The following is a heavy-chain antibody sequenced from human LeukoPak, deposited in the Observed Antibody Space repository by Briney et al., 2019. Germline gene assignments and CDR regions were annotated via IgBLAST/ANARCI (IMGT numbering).Heavy chain of an antibody. V-gene: IGHV3-30*18. CDR3: VKEGFGNYYSAYFDY. J-gene: IGHJ4*02. Sequence: PGGSLRLFCAASGFIFSIYGMQWVRQAPGKGLEWVAVISYEGSTRYYADSVKGRFTISRDNSKSTLILQMNGLRSEDTAVYYCVKEGFGNYYSAYFDYWGQGTLVTVSS. CDR2: ISYEGSTR. CDR1: GFIFSIYG. D-gene: IGHD1-26*01.